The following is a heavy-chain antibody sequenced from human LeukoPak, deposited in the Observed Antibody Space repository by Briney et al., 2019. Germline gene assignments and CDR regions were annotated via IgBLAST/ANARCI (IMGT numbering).Heavy chain of an antibody. CDR2: ITAIGGGT. CDR3: AKDGGYSSSWPEIDAFDI. CDR1: GFTLNNYA. J-gene: IGHJ3*02. D-gene: IGHD6-13*01. Sequence: GGSLRLSCAASGFTLNNYAMNWVRQAPGEGLEWVSSITAIGGGTYYADSVKGRFSISRDNSKNTLYLQMNSLRAEDTAVYYCAKDGGYSSSWPEIDAFDIWGQGTMVTVSS. V-gene: IGHV3-23*01.